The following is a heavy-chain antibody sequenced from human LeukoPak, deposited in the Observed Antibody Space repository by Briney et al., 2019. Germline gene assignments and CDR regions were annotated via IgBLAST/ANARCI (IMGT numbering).Heavy chain of an antibody. CDR2: INPNSGGT. V-gene: IGHV1-2*02. D-gene: IGHD3-10*01. CDR1: RYTFTGYY. J-gene: IGHJ5*02. CDR3: ARDIMVRGYDP. Sequence: EASVKVSCKASRYTFTGYYMHWVRQAPGQGLEWMGWINPNSGGTNYAQKFQGRVTMTRDTSISTAYMELSRLRSDDTAVYYCARDIMVRGYDPWGQGTLVTVSS.